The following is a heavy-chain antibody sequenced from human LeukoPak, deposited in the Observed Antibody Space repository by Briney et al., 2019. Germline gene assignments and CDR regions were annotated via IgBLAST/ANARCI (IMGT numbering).Heavy chain of an antibody. V-gene: IGHV4-38-2*02. CDR2: IYHSGST. J-gene: IGHJ6*02. CDR1: GYSISSGYY. Sequence: SSETLSLTCAVSGYSISSGYYWGWIRQPPGKGLEWIGSIYHSGSTYYNPSLKSRVTISVDTSKNQFSLKLSSVTAADTAVYYCARDYFAYSGSYRHFYGMDVWGQGTTVTVSS. D-gene: IGHD1-26*01. CDR3: ARDYFAYSGSYRHFYGMDV.